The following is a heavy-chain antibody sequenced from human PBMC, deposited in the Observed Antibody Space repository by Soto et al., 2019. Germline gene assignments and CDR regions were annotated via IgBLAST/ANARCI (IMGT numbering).Heavy chain of an antibody. Sequence: GAAMKISWPCADNSLTYIWIHWLRQMPGKGLEWMWTGDRVDSFTTYIPSFQGHVTMSADKSINTAHLQWSSLKASDTAMYYCASGGDASGHHSFDVWGLGTMVTVSS. CDR2: GDRVDSFT. V-gene: IGHV5-10-1*01. CDR1: DNSLTYIW. D-gene: IGHD1-26*01. CDR3: ASGGDASGHHSFDV. J-gene: IGHJ3*01.